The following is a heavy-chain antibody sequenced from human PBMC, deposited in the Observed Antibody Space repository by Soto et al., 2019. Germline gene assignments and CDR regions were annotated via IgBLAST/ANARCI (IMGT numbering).Heavy chain of an antibody. Sequence: SETLSLTCTVSGASINSGGYYWSWIRQLPGKGLEWIGYVYFSGSTYYNPSLESRVTISLDTSQNQFSLKLDSVTAADTAVYYCATGNAWETLLAHWGQGTLVTVSS. J-gene: IGHJ4*02. CDR3: ATGNAWETLLAH. D-gene: IGHD1-26*01. V-gene: IGHV4-31*03. CDR2: VYFSGST. CDR1: GASINSGGYY.